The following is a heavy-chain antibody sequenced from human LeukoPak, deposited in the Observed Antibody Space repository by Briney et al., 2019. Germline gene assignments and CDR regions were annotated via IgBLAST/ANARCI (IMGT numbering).Heavy chain of an antibody. Sequence: GGSLRLSCAASGFTFSSYAMSWVRQAPGKGLEWVSAISGSGGSTYYADSVRGRFTISRDNSKNTLYLQMNSLGAEDTAVYYCAKATYYYDTSGFDYWGQGTLVTVSS. J-gene: IGHJ4*02. V-gene: IGHV3-23*01. D-gene: IGHD3-22*01. CDR3: AKATYYYDTSGFDY. CDR2: ISGSGGST. CDR1: GFTFSSYA.